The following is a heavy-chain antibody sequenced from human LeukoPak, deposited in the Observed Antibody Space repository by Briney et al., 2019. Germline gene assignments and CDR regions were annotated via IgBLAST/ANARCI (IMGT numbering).Heavy chain of an antibody. Sequence: SETLSLTCDVSGGSISRTNWWSWVRQSPGQGLEWIGEISQSGRTNYNPSLQSRVTMSLGESKNQLSLDLPSVTAADTAVYYCSIESGAFSPFGYWGQGTLVTVHS. CDR1: GGSISRTNW. V-gene: IGHV4-4*02. CDR3: SIESGAFSPFGY. D-gene: IGHD1-26*01. J-gene: IGHJ4*02. CDR2: ISQSGRT.